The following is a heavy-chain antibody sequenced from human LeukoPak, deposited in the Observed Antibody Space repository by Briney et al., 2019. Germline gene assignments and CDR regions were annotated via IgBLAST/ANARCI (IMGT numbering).Heavy chain of an antibody. D-gene: IGHD2-2*01. CDR1: GGSFSGYY. CDR3: ARIPTNAVPAAHNGFDI. Sequence: SETLSLTCAVYGGSFSGYYWSWIRQPPGKGLEWIGEINHSGSTYYNPSLRSRVTISVDTSKNQFSLKLSSVTAADTAVYYCARIPTNAVPAAHNGFDIWGQGTMLTVSS. J-gene: IGHJ3*02. V-gene: IGHV4-34*01. CDR2: INHSGST.